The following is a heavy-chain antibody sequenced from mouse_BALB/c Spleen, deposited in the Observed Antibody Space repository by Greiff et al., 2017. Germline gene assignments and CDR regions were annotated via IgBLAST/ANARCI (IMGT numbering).Heavy chain of an antibody. D-gene: IGHD1-2*01. Sequence: VQRVESGAELVRPGTSVKVSCKASGYAFTNYLIEWVKQRPGQGLEWIGVINPGSGGTNYNEKFKGKATLTADKSSSTAYMQLSSLTSDDSAVYFCARWVLRPYYAMDYWGQGTSVTVSS. CDR2: INPGSGGT. CDR3: ARWVLRPYYAMDY. V-gene: IGHV1-54*03. J-gene: IGHJ4*01. CDR1: GYAFTNYL.